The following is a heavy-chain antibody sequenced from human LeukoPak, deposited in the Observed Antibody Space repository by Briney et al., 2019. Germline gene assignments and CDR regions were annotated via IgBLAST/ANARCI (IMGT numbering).Heavy chain of an antibody. CDR1: GYTFTSYA. J-gene: IGHJ4*02. Sequence: ASVKVSCKASGYTFTSYAMHWVRQAPGQRLEWMGWINAGNGYTKYSQKFQGRVTFTRDTSATTAYMDLSSLRSEDTAVYYCARDSGEYYFDYWGQGTLVTVSS. CDR3: ARDSGEYYFDY. CDR2: INAGNGYT. D-gene: IGHD2-15*01. V-gene: IGHV1-3*01.